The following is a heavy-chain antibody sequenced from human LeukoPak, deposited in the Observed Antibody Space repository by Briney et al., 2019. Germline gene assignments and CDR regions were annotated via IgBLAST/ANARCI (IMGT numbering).Heavy chain of an antibody. CDR3: AKVAGPGDLPLGY. J-gene: IGHJ4*02. Sequence: GGSERLFCAASGFTFDDYAMHWVRQAPGKGLEWVSLISGDGGSTYYADSVKGRFTISRDNSKNSLYLQMNSLRTEDTALYYCAKVAGPGDLPLGYWGQGTLVTVSS. CDR1: GFTFDDYA. CDR2: ISGDGGST. V-gene: IGHV3-43*02. D-gene: IGHD3-10*01.